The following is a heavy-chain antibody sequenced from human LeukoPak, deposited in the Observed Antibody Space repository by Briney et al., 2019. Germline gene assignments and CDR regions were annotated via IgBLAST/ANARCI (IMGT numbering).Heavy chain of an antibody. CDR2: ITWNGDST. Sequence: PGGSLRLSCAASGFTFDDYGLIWVRQVPGKGLEWVSYITWNGDSTAYADSVKGRVTIYRDNAKNSLYLQMNSLRAKDTAFYYCARSMSTVTTRFFDLWGRGTLVTVSS. J-gene: IGHJ2*01. V-gene: IGHV3-20*04. CDR3: ARSMSTVTTRFFDL. D-gene: IGHD4-17*01. CDR1: GFTFDDYG.